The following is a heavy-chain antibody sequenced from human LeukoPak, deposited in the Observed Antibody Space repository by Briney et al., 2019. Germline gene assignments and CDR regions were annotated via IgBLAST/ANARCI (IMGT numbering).Heavy chain of an antibody. D-gene: IGHD4-17*01. V-gene: IGHV1-8*01. Sequence: GASVKVSCKASGYTFSSYDINWVRQATGQGLEWMGWMNPKSGNTGYGQKFQGRVTMTRNTSIGTAYMELSSVTAADTAVYYCARDRYGAFDIWGQGTMVTVSS. CDR2: MNPKSGNT. CDR1: GYTFSSYD. J-gene: IGHJ3*02. CDR3: ARDRYGAFDI.